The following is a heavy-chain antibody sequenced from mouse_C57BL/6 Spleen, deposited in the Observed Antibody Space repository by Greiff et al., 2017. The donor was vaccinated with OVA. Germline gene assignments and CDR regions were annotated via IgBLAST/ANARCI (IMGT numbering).Heavy chain of an antibody. CDR2: IHPNSGST. V-gene: IGHV1-64*01. J-gene: IGHJ1*03. CDR3: ASGGSDWYFDV. Sequence: VQLQQPGAELVKPGASVKLSCKASGYTFTSYWMHWVKQRPGQGLEWIGMIHPNSGSTNYNEKFKSKATLTVDKSSSTAYMQLSSLTSDDSAVYYCASGGSDWYFDVWGTGTTVTVSS. CDR1: GYTFTSYW.